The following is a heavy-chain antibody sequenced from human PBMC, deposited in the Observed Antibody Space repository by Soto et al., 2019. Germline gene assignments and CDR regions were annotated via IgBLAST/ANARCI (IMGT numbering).Heavy chain of an antibody. CDR1: WYTFTVYY. J-gene: IGHJ4*02. CDR3: AKDHSGDDDDFEY. V-gene: IGHV1-2*02. Sequence: ASVKVAFKASWYTFTVYYMHLFLHSPVQGLELMGFINPKSGGTDYAQNFQGRVTMTRDTSSSSAYMELSSLRSDETAVYYCAKDHSGDDDDFEYWGKGHKVTVS. CDR2: INPKSGGT. D-gene: IGHD5-12*01.